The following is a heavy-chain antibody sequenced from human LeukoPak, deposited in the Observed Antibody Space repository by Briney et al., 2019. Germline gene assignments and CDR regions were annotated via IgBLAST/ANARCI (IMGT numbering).Heavy chain of an antibody. J-gene: IGHJ5*02. CDR3: ARGTYYYDSSGYYAP. D-gene: IGHD3-22*01. CDR2: IYHSGST. Sequence: SETLSLTCAVSGGSIGSGGYSWSWIRQPPGKGLEWIGYIYHSGSTYYNPSLKSRVTISVDRSKNQFSLKLSSVTAADTAVYYCARGTYYYDSSGYYAPWGQGTLVTVSS. V-gene: IGHV4-30-2*01. CDR1: GGSIGSGGYS.